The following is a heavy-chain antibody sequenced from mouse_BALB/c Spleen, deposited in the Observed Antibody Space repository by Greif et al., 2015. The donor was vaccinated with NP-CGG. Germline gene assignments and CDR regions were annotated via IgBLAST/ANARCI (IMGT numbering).Heavy chain of an antibody. V-gene: IGHV1S81*02. D-gene: IGHD1-1*01. CDR2: INPSNGRT. CDR3: ARSPILRCPYAMDY. Sequence: VKLVESGAELVKPGASVKLSCKASGYTFTSYWMHWVKQRPGQGLEWIGEINPSNGRTNYNEKFKSKATLTVDKSSSTAYMQLSSLTSEDSAVYYCARSPILRCPYAMDYWGQGTSVTVSS. CDR1: GYTFTSYW. J-gene: IGHJ4*01.